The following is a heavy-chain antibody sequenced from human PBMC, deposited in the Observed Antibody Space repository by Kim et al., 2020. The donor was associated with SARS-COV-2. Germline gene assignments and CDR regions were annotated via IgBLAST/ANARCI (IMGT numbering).Heavy chain of an antibody. CDR2: INTNTGNP. CDR3: ARDHRAYYYGSGSYNSRLYYYNGMDI. CDR1: GYTFTSYA. Sequence: ASVKVSCKASGYTFTSYAMNWVRQAPGQGLEWMGWINTNTGNPTYAQGFTGRFVFSLDTSVSTAYLQISSLKAEDTAVYYCARDHRAYYYGSGSYNSRLYYYNGMDIWGQGTTVTVSS. D-gene: IGHD3-10*01. J-gene: IGHJ6*02. V-gene: IGHV7-4-1*02.